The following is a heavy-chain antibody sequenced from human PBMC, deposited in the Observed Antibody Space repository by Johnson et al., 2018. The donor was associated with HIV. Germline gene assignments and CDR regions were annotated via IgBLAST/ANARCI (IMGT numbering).Heavy chain of an antibody. J-gene: IGHJ3*02. CDR1: GFTFSNYG. CDR2: ISYDGSNK. Sequence: QVQLVESGGGVVQPGGSLRLSCAASGFTFSNYGMHWVRQAPGRGLEWVAVISYDGSNKYYADSVKGRFTISRDNSKNTLYLQMNSLRAEDTAVYYCATGGGVCSDAFDIWGQGTMVTVSS. D-gene: IGHD2-21*02. CDR3: ATGGGVCSDAFDI. V-gene: IGHV3-30*19.